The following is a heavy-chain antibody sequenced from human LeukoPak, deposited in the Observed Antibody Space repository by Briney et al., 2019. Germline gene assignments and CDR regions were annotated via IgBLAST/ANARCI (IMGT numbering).Heavy chain of an antibody. CDR1: GFTFNNAW. Sequence: GGSLRLSCAASGFTFNNAWMTWVRQAPGKGLEWVGRIKTRTDGGTRDYAAPVKGRFTISRDDSQNTLYLQMDSLKTEDTAVYYCTRDPVLRFLEWLPDYWGQGTLVTVSS. CDR3: TRDPVLRFLEWLPDY. D-gene: IGHD3-3*01. J-gene: IGHJ4*02. V-gene: IGHV3-15*01. CDR2: IKTRTDGGTR.